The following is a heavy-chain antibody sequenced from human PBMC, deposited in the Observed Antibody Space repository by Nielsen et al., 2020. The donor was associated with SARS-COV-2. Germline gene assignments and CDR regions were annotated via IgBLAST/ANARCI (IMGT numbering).Heavy chain of an antibody. J-gene: IGHJ6*03. Sequence: GGSLRLSCAASGFTFDDYAMHWVRQAPGKGLEWVSGISWNSGSIGYADSVKGRFTISRDNSKNTLYLQMNSLRAEDTAVYYCAEAEGMTTVTIASYYYYMDVWGKGTTVTVSS. CDR3: AEAEGMTTVTIASYYYYMDV. V-gene: IGHV3-9*01. D-gene: IGHD4-17*01. CDR1: GFTFDDYA. CDR2: ISWNSGSI.